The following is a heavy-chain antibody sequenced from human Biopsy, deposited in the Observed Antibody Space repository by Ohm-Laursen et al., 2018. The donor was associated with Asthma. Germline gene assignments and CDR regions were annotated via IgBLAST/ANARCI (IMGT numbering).Heavy chain of an antibody. V-gene: IGHV4-39*01. CDR1: GGSISSSSYY. D-gene: IGHD3-3*01. CDR2: IYYRGST. CDR3: ARQGYDFWSGYFDAFDI. Sequence: SETLSLTCAVSGGSISSSSYYWGWIRQPPGKGLKWIGSIYYRGSTYYNPSLKSRVTISVDTSKNQFSLKLSSVTAADTAVYYCARQGYDFWSGYFDAFDIWGQGTMVTVSS. J-gene: IGHJ3*02.